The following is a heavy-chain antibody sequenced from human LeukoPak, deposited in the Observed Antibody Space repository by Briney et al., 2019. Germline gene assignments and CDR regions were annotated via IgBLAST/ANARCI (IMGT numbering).Heavy chain of an antibody. CDR3: ASPDIVVVVAATL. CDR2: INPNSGGT. D-gene: IGHD2-15*01. Sequence: GASVKVSCKASGYTFTGYYIHWVRQAPGQGLEWMGWINPNSGGTNYAQKFQGRVTMTRDTSISTAYMELSRLRSDDTAVYYYASPDIVVVVAATLWGQGTLVTVSS. J-gene: IGHJ4*02. V-gene: IGHV1-2*02. CDR1: GYTFTGYY.